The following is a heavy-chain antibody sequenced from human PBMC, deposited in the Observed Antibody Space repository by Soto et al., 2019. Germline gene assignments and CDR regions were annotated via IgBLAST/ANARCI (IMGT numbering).Heavy chain of an antibody. J-gene: IGHJ3*02. CDR1: GFTFSSYA. CDR2: ISGSGGST. D-gene: IGHD3-3*01. Sequence: GGSLRLSCAASGFTFSSYAMSWDRQAPGKGLEWVSAISGSGGSTYYADSVKGRFTISRDNSKNTLYLQMNSLRAEDTAVYYCAKYLGGIFGVVITHDAFDIWGQGTMVTVSS. CDR3: AKYLGGIFGVVITHDAFDI. V-gene: IGHV3-23*01.